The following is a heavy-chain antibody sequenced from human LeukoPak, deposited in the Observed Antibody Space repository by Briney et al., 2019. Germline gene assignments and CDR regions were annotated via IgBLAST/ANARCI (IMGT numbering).Heavy chain of an antibody. V-gene: IGHV3-64*01. D-gene: IGHD3-22*01. CDR3: ARGGQSKYDSSGYLNCFDY. Sequence: GGSLILSCAASGFTFSSYVMYWVRQAPGKGLEYVSSISSNGGSTYYANSVKGRFTISRDNSKNTLYLQMGSLRAEDMAVYYCARGGQSKYDSSGYLNCFDYWGQGTLVTVSS. J-gene: IGHJ4*02. CDR1: GFTFSSYV. CDR2: ISSNGGST.